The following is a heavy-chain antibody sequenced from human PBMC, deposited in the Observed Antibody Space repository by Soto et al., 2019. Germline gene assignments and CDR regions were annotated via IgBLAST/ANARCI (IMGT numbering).Heavy chain of an antibody. J-gene: IGHJ4*02. CDR1: GFKFDNFG. CDR3: ARDRGVGATNAKDY. V-gene: IGHV3-33*08. CDR2: IWHDGTNE. Sequence: QVRLVESGGGVVQPGRSLRLSCAASGFKFDNFGMHWVRQAPGKVPEWVAVIWHDGTNEHYADSVKGRFTISRDNSKNTVYLQMTSLRGDDTARYYCARDRGVGATNAKDYWGQGTRVTVSA. D-gene: IGHD1-26*01.